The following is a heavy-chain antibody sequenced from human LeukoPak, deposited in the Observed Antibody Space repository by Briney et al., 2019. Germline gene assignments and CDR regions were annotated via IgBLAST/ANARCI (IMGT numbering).Heavy chain of an antibody. CDR1: GFTFSSYA. V-gene: IGHV3-48*03. CDR3: AAYCSGGSCYYTNYPEYFQH. CDR2: ISSSGSTI. J-gene: IGHJ1*01. Sequence: PGGSLRLSCAASGFTFSSYAMHWVRQAPGKGLEWVSYISSSGSTIYYADSVKGRFTISRDNAKNSLYLQMNSLRAEDTAVYYCAAYCSGGSCYYTNYPEYFQHWGQGTLVTVSS. D-gene: IGHD2-15*01.